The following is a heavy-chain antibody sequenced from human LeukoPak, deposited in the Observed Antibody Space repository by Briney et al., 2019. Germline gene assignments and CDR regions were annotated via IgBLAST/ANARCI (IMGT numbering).Heavy chain of an antibody. V-gene: IGHV4-59*08. CDR1: GGSINSYY. CDR3: ARHSGHPYFDY. Sequence: SEILSLTCTVSGGSINSYYWSWIRQPPGKGLEWIGYIYYSGSSNYNPSLKSRVIILVDTSKNQFSLKLSSVTAADTAVYYCARHSGHPYFDYWGQGTLVTVSS. D-gene: IGHD2-15*01. CDR2: IYYSGSS. J-gene: IGHJ4*02.